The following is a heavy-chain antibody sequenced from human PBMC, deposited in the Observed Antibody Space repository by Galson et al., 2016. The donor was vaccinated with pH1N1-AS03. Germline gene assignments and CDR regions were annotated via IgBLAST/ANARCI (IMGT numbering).Heavy chain of an antibody. D-gene: IGHD1-7*01. J-gene: IGHJ2*01. CDR2: LRQDGSEK. CDR1: GFSFSASW. Sequence: SLRLSCAASGFSFSASWMSWVRQAPGKGLEWVANLRQDGSEKYYVDSVEGRFTISRDNAKNSLYLQMNSLRDEDRAVYYCARESPLNYYLDLWSRGTLVTVSS. V-gene: IGHV3-7*03. CDR3: ARESPLNYYLDL.